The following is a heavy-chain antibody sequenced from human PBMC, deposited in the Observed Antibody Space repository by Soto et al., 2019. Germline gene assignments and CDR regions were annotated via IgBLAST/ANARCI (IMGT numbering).Heavy chain of an antibody. CDR1: GFTFSSYG. J-gene: IGHJ6*02. CDR2: ISYDGSNK. D-gene: IGHD3-3*02. Sequence: QVQLVVSGGGVVQPGRSLRLSCAASGFTFSSYGMHWVRQAPGKGLEWVAVISYDGSNKYYADSVKGRFTISRDNSKNTLYLQMNSLRAEDTAVYYCAKDVLLARWANYYYYGMDVWGQGTTVTVSS. V-gene: IGHV3-30*18. CDR3: AKDVLLARWANYYYYGMDV.